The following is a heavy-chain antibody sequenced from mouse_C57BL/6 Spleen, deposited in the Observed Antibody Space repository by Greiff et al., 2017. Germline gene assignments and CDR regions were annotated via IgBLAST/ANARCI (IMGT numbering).Heavy chain of an antibody. Sequence: VQLQQSGAELVRPGSSVKLSCKASGYTFTSYWMDWVKQRPGQGLEWIGNIYPSDSETHYNQKFKYKATLTVDKSSSTAYMQLSSLTSEDSAVYYCARSDDYVAMDYWGQGTSVTVSS. CDR2: IYPSDSET. CDR3: ARSDDYVAMDY. CDR1: GYTFTSYW. J-gene: IGHJ4*01. V-gene: IGHV1-61*01.